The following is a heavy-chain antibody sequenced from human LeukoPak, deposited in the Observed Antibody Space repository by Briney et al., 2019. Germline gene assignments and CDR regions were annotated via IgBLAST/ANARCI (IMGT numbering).Heavy chain of an antibody. V-gene: IGHV4-59*01. D-gene: IGHD2-15*01. Sequence: PSETLSLTCTVSGGSISTYFWGWTRQPPGKGLEWIGYIYYTGSTYYSSSLKSRVTISMDTSKNQFSLKLISVTAADAAVYYCARVRSYCSGGSCYPYYFDYWGQGTLVTVSS. CDR3: ARVRSYCSGGSCYPYYFDY. J-gene: IGHJ4*02. CDR2: IYYTGST. CDR1: GGSISTYF.